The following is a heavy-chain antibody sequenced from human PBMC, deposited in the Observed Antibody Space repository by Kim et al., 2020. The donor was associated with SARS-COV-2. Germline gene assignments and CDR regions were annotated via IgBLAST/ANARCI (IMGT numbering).Heavy chain of an antibody. J-gene: IGHJ4*02. V-gene: IGHV3-33*01. CDR3: ARDQDSSGWSIDY. CDR2: IWYDGSNK. D-gene: IGHD6-19*01. Sequence: GGSLRLSCAASGFTFSSYGMHWVRQAPGKGLEWVAVIWYDGSNKYYADSVKGRFTISRDNSKNTLYLQMNSLRAEDTAVYYCARDQDSSGWSIDYWGQGTLVTVSS. CDR1: GFTFSSYG.